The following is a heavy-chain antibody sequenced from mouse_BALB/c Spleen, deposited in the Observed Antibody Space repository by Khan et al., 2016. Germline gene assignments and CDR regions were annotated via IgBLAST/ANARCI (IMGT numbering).Heavy chain of an antibody. Sequence: QVQLKESGPGLVAPSQSLSITCTVSGFSVTGFAVNWVRQPPGKGLEWLGVIWGDGSTNYDSALKSRLSISKDDSKSQVFLKMNSLQTDDTARYXCASYYDYYVGFAYWGQGTLVTVSA. J-gene: IGHJ3*01. CDR3: ASYYDYYVGFAY. CDR2: IWGDGST. D-gene: IGHD2-4*01. CDR1: GFSVTGFA. V-gene: IGHV2-6-7*01.